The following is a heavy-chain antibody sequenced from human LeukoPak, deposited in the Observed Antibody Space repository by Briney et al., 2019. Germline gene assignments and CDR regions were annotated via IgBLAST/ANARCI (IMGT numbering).Heavy chain of an antibody. CDR1: GGSISSGGYY. J-gene: IGHJ4*02. CDR3: ARGDGSSWYFDY. CDR2: IYYSGST. V-gene: IGHV4-30-4*08. D-gene: IGHD6-13*01. Sequence: PSETLSLTCTVSGGSISSGGYYWSWIRQHPGKGLEWIGYIYYSGSTYYNPSLKSRVTISVDTSKNQFSLKLSSVTAADTAVYYCARGDGSSWYFDYWGQGTLVTVSS.